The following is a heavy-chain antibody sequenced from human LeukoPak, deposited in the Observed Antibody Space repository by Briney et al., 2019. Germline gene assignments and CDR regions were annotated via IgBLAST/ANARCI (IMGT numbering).Heavy chain of an antibody. CDR3: ARNQGYYFDY. CDR1: GYSISSGCY. Sequence: SETLSLTCTVSGYSISSGCYWGWIRQPPGKGLEWIGSIYHSGSTYYNPSLKSRVTISVDTSKNQFSLKLSSVTAADTAVYYCARNQGYYFDYWGQGTLVTVSS. CDR2: IYHSGST. V-gene: IGHV4-38-2*02. J-gene: IGHJ4*02.